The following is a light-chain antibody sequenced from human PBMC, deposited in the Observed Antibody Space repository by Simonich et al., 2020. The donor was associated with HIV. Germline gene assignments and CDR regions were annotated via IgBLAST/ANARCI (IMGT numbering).Light chain of an antibody. J-gene: IGKJ1*01. CDR3: QQYYSTPWT. CDR2: WAS. V-gene: IGKV4-1*01. Sequence: EIVMTQSPDSLAVSLGERATVNCRSSRSVLYSSNNKNYLAWYQQKPGQPPKLLIYWASTRESGVPDRFSGSGSGTDFTLTISSLQAEDVAVYYCQQYYSTPWTFGQGTKVEIK. CDR1: RSVLYSSNNKNY.